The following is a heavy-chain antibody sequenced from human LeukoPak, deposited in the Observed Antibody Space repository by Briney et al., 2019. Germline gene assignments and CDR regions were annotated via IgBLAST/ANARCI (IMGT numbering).Heavy chain of an antibody. CDR3: ARDYYDSSGYYPFDY. J-gene: IGHJ4*02. Sequence: PSETLSLTCTVSGGSISSYYRSWIRQPPGKGLEWIGYIYYSGSTNYNPSLKSRVTISVDTSKNQFSLKLSSVTAADTAVYYCARDYYDSSGYYPFDYWGQGTLVTVSS. CDR1: GGSISSYY. CDR2: IYYSGST. D-gene: IGHD3-22*01. V-gene: IGHV4-59*01.